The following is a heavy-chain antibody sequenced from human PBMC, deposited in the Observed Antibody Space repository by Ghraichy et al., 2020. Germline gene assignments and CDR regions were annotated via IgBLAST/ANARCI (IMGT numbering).Heavy chain of an antibody. Sequence: VKVSCKASGYTFTSYYMHWVRQAPGQGLEWMGIINPSGGSTSYAQKFQGRVTMTRDTSTSTVYMELSSLRSEDTAVYYCARASSEPIGNSYWVYWGQGTLVTVSS. CDR1: GYTFTSYY. V-gene: IGHV1-46*01. CDR3: ARASSEPIGNSYWVY. CDR2: INPSGGST. J-gene: IGHJ4*02. D-gene: IGHD4-23*01.